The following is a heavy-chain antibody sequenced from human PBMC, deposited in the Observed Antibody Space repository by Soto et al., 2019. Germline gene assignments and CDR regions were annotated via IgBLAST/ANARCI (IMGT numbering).Heavy chain of an antibody. CDR2: IYYSGST. D-gene: IGHD6-6*01. CDR3: AVQQSIAAPMDV. V-gene: IGHV4-39*01. CDR1: GGSISSSSYY. Sequence: SETLSLTCTVSGGSISSSSYYWGWIRQPPGKGLEWIGSIYYSGSTYYNPSLKSRVTISVDTSKNQFSLKLSSVTAADTAVYYCAVQQSIAAPMDVWGKGTTVTVSS. J-gene: IGHJ6*04.